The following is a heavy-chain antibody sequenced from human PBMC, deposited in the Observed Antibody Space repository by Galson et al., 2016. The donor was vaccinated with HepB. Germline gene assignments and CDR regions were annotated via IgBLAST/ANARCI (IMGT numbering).Heavy chain of an antibody. CDR3: ARGSATYDWPHPYFGP. V-gene: IGHV3-23*01. J-gene: IGHJ5*02. Sequence: SLRLSCAASGFTFTDYAMTWVRQAPGKGLAWVSNISGSGRSKYFAESVKGRFAISRDNSMKTVFLEMNSLRAEDTAIYHCARGSATYDWPHPYFGPWGQGVLVTVSS. CDR1: GFTFTDYA. CDR2: ISGSGRSK. D-gene: IGHD3-9*01.